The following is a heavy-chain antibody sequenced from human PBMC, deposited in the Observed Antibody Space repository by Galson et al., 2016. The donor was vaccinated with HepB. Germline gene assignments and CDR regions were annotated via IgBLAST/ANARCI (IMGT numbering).Heavy chain of an antibody. D-gene: IGHD3-3*01. V-gene: IGHV3-23*01. Sequence: SLRLSCAASGFTFRDFPMSWVCQAPGKGLEWVSTISGSAKGTYYADSVKGRFTISRDNSKTTVYLQMVSLRAEDTALYYCAKDLDTHYEDHWGRGTLVTVSS. CDR1: GFTFRDFP. CDR3: AKDLDTHYEDH. CDR2: ISGSAKGT. J-gene: IGHJ4*02.